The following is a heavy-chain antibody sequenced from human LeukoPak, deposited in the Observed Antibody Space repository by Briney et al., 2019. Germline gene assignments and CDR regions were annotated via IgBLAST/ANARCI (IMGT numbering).Heavy chain of an antibody. CDR3: ATVDTAMVTPYYYHYMDV. J-gene: IGHJ6*03. CDR1: GFTFSDYY. Sequence: AGGSLRLSCAASGFTFSDYYMSWIRQAPGKGLEWVSYISSSGSTIYYADSVKGRFTISRDNAKNSLYLQMNSLRAEDTAVYYCATVDTAMVTPYYYHYMDVSGKRTTVTVSS. D-gene: IGHD5-18*01. V-gene: IGHV3-11*04. CDR2: ISSSGSTI.